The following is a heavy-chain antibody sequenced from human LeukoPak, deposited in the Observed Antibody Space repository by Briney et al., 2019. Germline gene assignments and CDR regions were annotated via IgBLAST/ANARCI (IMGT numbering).Heavy chain of an antibody. V-gene: IGHV3-21*01. CDR2: ISSSSNYI. CDR3: ARGGVSIAVTGTGGFDY. CDR1: GFTFSSDS. Sequence: GGSLRLSCAATGFTFSSDSMNWVRQAPGKGREGGLSISSSSNYIFYADSVKGRFTISRDNAKNSLYLQMNSLRVEDTAVYYCARGGVSIAVTGTGGFDYWGQGTLVTVSS. D-gene: IGHD6-19*01. J-gene: IGHJ4*02.